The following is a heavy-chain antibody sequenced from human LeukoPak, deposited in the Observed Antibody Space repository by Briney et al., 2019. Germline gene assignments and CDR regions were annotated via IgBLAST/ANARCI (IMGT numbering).Heavy chain of an antibody. J-gene: IGHJ4*02. CDR3: ARSFGNYYDTSGYEDY. CDR1: GVSITSYY. Sequence: SETLSLTCTVSGVSITSYYWSWIRQPPGKGLEYIGYVYYSGSTNYNPSLKSRVTISVDTSKNQFSLKLSSVTAADTAVYYCARSFGNYYDTSGYEDYWGQGTLVTVSS. D-gene: IGHD3-22*01. V-gene: IGHV4-59*08. CDR2: VYYSGST.